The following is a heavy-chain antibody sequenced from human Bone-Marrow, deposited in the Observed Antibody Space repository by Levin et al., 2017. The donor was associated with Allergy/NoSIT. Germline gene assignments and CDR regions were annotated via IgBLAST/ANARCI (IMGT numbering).Heavy chain of an antibody. CDR1: GFIFGDYF. D-gene: IGHD3-3*01. CDR2: ISSTCDIL. V-gene: IGHV3-11*01. CDR3: ARIFGSEETFDI. J-gene: IGHJ3*02. Sequence: GGSLRLSCAASGFIFGDYFMSWIRQAPGKGLEWVSYISSTCDILYYADSVRGRFTISRDNAKNSLYLQMINLRAEDAAVYFCARIFGSEETFDIWGQGTLVTVSS.